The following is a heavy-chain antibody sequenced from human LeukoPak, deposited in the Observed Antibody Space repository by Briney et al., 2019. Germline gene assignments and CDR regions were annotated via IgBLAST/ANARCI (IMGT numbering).Heavy chain of an antibody. CDR3: AKGDFWSGYSDY. CDR1: VFTFSSYS. D-gene: IGHD3-3*01. Sequence: GGSLRLSCAASVFTFSSYSMSWVRQAPWKGLEWVSAISGSGGSTYYADSVKGRFTISRDNSKNTLYLQMNSLRAEDTAVYYCAKGDFWSGYSDYWGQGTLVTVSS. CDR2: ISGSGGST. V-gene: IGHV3-23*01. J-gene: IGHJ4*02.